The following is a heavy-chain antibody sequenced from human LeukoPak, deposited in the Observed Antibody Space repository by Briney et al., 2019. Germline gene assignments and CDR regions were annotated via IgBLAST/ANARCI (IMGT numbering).Heavy chain of an antibody. CDR1: GFTFSSYG. J-gene: IGHJ6*04. V-gene: IGHV3-30*02. CDR2: IHYDGTNE. Sequence: GGSLRLSCAASGFTFSSYGMHWVRQAPGKGLEWVSFIHYDGTNEYYADSVKGRFTISRDNFKNTLYLQMNDLRVEDTAVYYCAELGITMIGGVWGKGTTVTISS. D-gene: IGHD3-10*02. CDR3: AELGITMIGGV.